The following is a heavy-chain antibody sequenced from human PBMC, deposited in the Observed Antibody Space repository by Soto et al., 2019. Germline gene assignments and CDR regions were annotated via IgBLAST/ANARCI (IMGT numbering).Heavy chain of an antibody. V-gene: IGHV1-2*04. CDR1: GYTFTGYY. CDR3: VRYSIAAAGMCDYYYGMDV. Sequence: ASVKVSCKASGYTFTGYYMHWVLPAPGQGLERMGWINPNSGGTNYAQKLQGWVTMTRDTSISTAYMELSRLRSDVTAVYSSVRYSIAAAGMCDYYYGMDVWGQGTTVTVSS. CDR2: INPNSGGT. J-gene: IGHJ6*02. D-gene: IGHD6-13*01.